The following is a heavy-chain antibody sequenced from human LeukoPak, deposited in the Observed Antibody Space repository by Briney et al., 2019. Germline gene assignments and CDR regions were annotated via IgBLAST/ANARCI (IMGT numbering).Heavy chain of an antibody. CDR3: ARDRAGAQSWVALDP. CDR2: IYGDGTT. CDR1: GFTVSNDY. J-gene: IGHJ5*02. V-gene: IGHV3-66*02. Sequence: GGSLRLSCAASGFTVSNDYMAWVRQAPGRGLEWVSLIYGDGTTFYTDSVKGRFTISRDNFKNTLYFQMSSLRPEDTALYYCARDRAGAQSWVALDPWGQGTLVTVSS. D-gene: IGHD3-10*01.